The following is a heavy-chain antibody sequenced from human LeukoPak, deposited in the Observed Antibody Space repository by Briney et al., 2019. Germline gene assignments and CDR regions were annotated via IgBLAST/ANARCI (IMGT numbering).Heavy chain of an antibody. D-gene: IGHD4-17*01. V-gene: IGHV4-31*03. CDR2: IYYSGST. Sequence: SETLSLTCTVSGGSISSGGYYWSWIPQHPGTGLEWIGYIYYSGSTYYNPSLKSRVTISVDTSKNQFSLKLSSVTAADTAVYYCAMERGVTRFVRWGQGTLVTVSS. J-gene: IGHJ4*02. CDR1: GGSISSGGYY. CDR3: AMERGVTRFVR.